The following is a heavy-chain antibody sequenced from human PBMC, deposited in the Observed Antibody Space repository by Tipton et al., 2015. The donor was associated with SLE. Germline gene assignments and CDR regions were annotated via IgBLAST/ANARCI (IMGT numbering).Heavy chain of an antibody. CDR3: AKDFGYSSSWPEN. CDR2: ITWDGGST. Sequence: SLRLSCAASGFTFDDYSMHWVRQAPGKCLEWVSLITWDGGSTYYADSVKGRFTISRDNSKNSLYLQMNSLRAEDTALYYCAKDFGYSSSWPENWGQGTLVTVSS. CDR1: GFTFDDYS. D-gene: IGHD6-13*01. V-gene: IGHV3-43D*04. J-gene: IGHJ4*02.